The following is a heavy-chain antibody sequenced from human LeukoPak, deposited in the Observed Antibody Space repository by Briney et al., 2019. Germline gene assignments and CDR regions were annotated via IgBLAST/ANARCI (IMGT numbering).Heavy chain of an antibody. CDR2: INPNSGGT. CDR3: ARVKFPGEQRLVLFDY. D-gene: IGHD6-13*01. CDR1: GYTFTGYY. J-gene: IGHJ4*02. Sequence: ASVKVSCKSSGYTFTGYYMHWLRQAPGQGLEWMGCINPNSGGTNYAQKFQGRVTMTRDTSISTAYMELSRLRSDDTAVYYCARVKFPGEQRLVLFDYWGQGTLVTVSS. V-gene: IGHV1-2*02.